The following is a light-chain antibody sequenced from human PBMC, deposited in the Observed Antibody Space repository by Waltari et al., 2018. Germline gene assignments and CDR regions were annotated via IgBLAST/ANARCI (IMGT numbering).Light chain of an antibody. V-gene: IGLV2-11*02. CDR3: CSFAGSYTSYVI. CDR1: RSDSGGFDF. Sequence: QSALTQPRSVSGSPGQSVTISCTGTRSDSGGFDFVSWYQQHPGKAPKLMIYDVTKRPSGVPDRFSGSKSGNTASLTISGLQTEDEAAYYCCSFAGSYTSYVIFGGGTKLTVL. CDR2: DVT. J-gene: IGLJ2*01.